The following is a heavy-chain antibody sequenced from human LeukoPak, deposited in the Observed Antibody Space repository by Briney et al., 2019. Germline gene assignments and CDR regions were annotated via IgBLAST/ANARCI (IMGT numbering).Heavy chain of an antibody. V-gene: IGHV3-48*03. CDR3: ARDIMRAYYYGMDV. J-gene: IGHJ6*02. Sequence: GGSLRLSCAASGFTFSSYEMTWVRQAPGKGLEWVSYISSSGSTIYYADSVKGRFTISRDNAKNSLYLQMNSLRAEDTAVYYCARDIMRAYYYGMDVWGQGTTVTVSS. D-gene: IGHD1-14*01. CDR2: ISSSGSTI. CDR1: GFTFSSYE.